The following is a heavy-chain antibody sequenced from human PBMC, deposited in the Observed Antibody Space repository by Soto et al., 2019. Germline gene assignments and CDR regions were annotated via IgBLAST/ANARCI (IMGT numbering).Heavy chain of an antibody. J-gene: IGHJ4*02. CDR3: ARDLGTGYDSGDY. Sequence: QVQLVQSGAEVKKPGSSVKVSCTASGDIFSGYSISWVRQAPGQGLEWMGGIIPLFGSTNYAPKFQGRVTITADQSTNPGYMELSSLKPEDTAVYYCARDLGTGYDSGDYWGQGTLVTVSS. V-gene: IGHV1-69*12. D-gene: IGHD5-12*01. CDR1: GDIFSGYS. CDR2: IIPLFGST.